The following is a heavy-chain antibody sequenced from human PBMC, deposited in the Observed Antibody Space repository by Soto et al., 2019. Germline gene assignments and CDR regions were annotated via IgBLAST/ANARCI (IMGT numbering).Heavy chain of an antibody. J-gene: IGHJ4*02. CDR1: GGSISSSSYY. CDR2: IYYSGST. Sequence: SETLSLTCTVSGGSISSSSYYWGWIRQPPGKGLEWIGSIYYSGSTYYNPSLKSRVTISVDTSKNQFSLKLSSVTAADAAVYYCASRSDGGSGSYDYWGQGTLVTVSS. D-gene: IGHD3-10*01. V-gene: IGHV4-39*01. CDR3: ASRSDGGSGSYDY.